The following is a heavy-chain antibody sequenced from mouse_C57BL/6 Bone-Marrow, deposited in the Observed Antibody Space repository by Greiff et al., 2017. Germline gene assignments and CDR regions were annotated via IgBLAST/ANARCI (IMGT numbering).Heavy chain of an antibody. V-gene: IGHV2-6*01. J-gene: IGHJ4*01. CDR3: ASGSFGY. Sequence: QRVGSGPGLVAPSQSLSITCTLSGFSLTSNGVDWVRQSPGKGLEWLGVIWGVGSTNYNSALKSRLSISKDNSKSQVFLKMNSLQTDDTAMYYCASGSFGYWGQGTSVTVSS. CDR2: IWGVGST. CDR1: GFSLTSNG.